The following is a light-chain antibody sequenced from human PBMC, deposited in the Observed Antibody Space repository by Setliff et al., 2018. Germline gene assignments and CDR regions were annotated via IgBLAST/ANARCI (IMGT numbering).Light chain of an antibody. CDR3: NSYTSSTTVV. Sequence: QSVLTQPASVSGFPGQSITISCTGSSSDVGGYNYVSWYQQHPGKAPKLMIYEVINRPSGVSNRFSGSKSGNTASLTISGLQAEDEADYYCNSYTSSTTVVFGGGTKVTVL. CDR2: EVI. CDR1: SSDVGGYNY. V-gene: IGLV2-14*01. J-gene: IGLJ2*01.